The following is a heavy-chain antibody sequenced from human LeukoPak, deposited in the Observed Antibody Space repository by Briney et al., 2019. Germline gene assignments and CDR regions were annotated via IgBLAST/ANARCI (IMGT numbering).Heavy chain of an antibody. Sequence: PGGSLRLSCAASGFTFSSYAMSWVRQAPGKGLEWVSAISGSGGSTYYADSVKGRFTISRDNSKNTLYLQMNSLRAEDTALYYCARDKAAAGIAYNWFDPWGQGTLVTVSS. CDR2: ISGSGGST. CDR1: GFTFSSYA. CDR3: ARDKAAAGIAYNWFDP. D-gene: IGHD6-13*01. V-gene: IGHV3-23*01. J-gene: IGHJ5*02.